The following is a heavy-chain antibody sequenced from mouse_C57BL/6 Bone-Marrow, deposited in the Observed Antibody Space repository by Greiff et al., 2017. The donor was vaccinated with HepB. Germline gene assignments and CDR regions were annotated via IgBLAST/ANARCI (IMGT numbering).Heavy chain of an antibody. V-gene: IGHV1-19*01. CDR2: INPYNGGT. J-gene: IGHJ2*01. Sequence: VQLKEPGPVLVKPGASVKMSCKASGYTFTDYYMNWVKQSHGKSLEWIGVINPYNGGTSYNQKFKGKATLTVDKSSSTAYMELNSLTSEDSAVYYCARNTTVGARNFDYWGQGTTLTVSS. D-gene: IGHD1-1*01. CDR3: ARNTTVGARNFDY. CDR1: GYTFTDYY.